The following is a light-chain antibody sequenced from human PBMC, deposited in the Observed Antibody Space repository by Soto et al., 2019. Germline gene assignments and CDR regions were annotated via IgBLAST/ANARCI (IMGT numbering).Light chain of an antibody. V-gene: IGKV3-20*01. CDR1: QSVSSSY. CDR2: GAS. J-gene: IGKJ2*01. Sequence: ETVLTQSPGTLSLSPGERATLSCRASQSVSSSYLVWYQQKPGQAPRLLIYGASRRATGIPDRFSGSGSGTDFTLTISRLEPEDFAVYYCQQYDSSPYTFGQGTKLEMK. CDR3: QQYDSSPYT.